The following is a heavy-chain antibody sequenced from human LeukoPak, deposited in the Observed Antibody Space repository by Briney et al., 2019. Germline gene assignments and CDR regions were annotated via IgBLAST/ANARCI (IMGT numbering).Heavy chain of an antibody. CDR1: GGTFSSYA. V-gene: IGHV1-69*04. D-gene: IGHD1-26*01. CDR2: IIPILGIA. CDR3: ARRGAVAGRIVGYYYYGMDV. J-gene: IGHJ6*02. Sequence: SVKVSCKASGGTFSSYAISWVRQAPGQGLEWMGRIIPILGIANYAQKFQGRVTITADKSTSTAYMELSSLRSEDTAVYYCARRGAVAGRIVGYYYYGMDVWGQGTTVTVSS.